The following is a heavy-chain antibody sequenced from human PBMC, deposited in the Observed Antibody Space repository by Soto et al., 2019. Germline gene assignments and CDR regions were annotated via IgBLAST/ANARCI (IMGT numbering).Heavy chain of an antibody. CDR3: VRGTGAYQTSKNFDY. Sequence: GGSLRLSCAASGFTFSIYSMIWVRQAPGKGLEWVSSITSTSSYIYYADSVKGRFTISRDNAENSLYLQMSSLRAEDTAVYYCVRGTGAYQTSKNFDYWGQGTLVTVSS. V-gene: IGHV3-21*01. J-gene: IGHJ4*02. D-gene: IGHD7-27*01. CDR2: ITSTSSYI. CDR1: GFTFSIYS.